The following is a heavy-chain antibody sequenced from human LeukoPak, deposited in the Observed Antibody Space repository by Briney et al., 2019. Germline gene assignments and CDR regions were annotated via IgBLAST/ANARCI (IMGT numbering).Heavy chain of an antibody. J-gene: IGHJ6*02. V-gene: IGHV3-74*01. CDR3: TSDRVFYGLDV. CDR2: IKGDGSET. Sequence: GGSMRLSCAASGFTFSSYWMHWVRQAPGKGLVWVSRIKGDGSETSYAGSVEGRFTVSRDNAKNTLYLQMSSLRADDTAVYYCTSDRVFYGLDVWGQGTTVTVSS. CDR1: GFTFSSYW.